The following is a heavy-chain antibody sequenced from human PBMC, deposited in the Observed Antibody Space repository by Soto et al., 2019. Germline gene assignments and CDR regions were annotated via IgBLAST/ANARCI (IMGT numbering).Heavy chain of an antibody. D-gene: IGHD2-15*01. CDR2: IIPIFGTA. CDR1: GGTFSSYA. J-gene: IGHJ5*02. V-gene: IGHV1-69*13. CDR3: ARGCSSTSCYSCSGGSCYQILYNWFDP. Sequence: SVKVSCKASGGTFSSYAISWVRLAPGQGLEWMGGIIPIFGTANYAQKFQGRVTITADESTSTAYMELSSLRSEDTAVYYCARGCSSTSCYSCSGGSCYQILYNWFDPWGQGTLVTVSS.